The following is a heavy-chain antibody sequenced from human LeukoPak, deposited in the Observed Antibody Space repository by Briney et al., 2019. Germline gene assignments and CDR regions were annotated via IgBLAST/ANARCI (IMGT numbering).Heavy chain of an antibody. J-gene: IGHJ4*02. V-gene: IGHV3-7*01. CDR2: IKEDGSEK. CDR3: ARDESFAGDYPY. D-gene: IGHD4-17*01. Sequence: PGRSLRLSCAASGFTFSRFWMSWVRQAPGKGLEWAANIKEDGSEKYYVDSVKGRFTISRDNAKNSLYLQMNSLRAEDTAVYYCARDESFAGDYPYWGQGTLVTVSS. CDR1: GFTFSRFW.